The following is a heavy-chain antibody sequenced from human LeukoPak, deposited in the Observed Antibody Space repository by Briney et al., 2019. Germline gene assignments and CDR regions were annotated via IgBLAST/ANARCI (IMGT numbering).Heavy chain of an antibody. D-gene: IGHD2-2*01. CDR1: GYTFTSCG. Sequence: ASVKVSCKASGYTFTSCGMSWVRQAPGQGLEWMGWISAYNGNTNYAQKLQGRVTMTTDTSTSTAYMELRSLRSDDTAVYYCARNVVVPAATYYYYYYMDVWGKGTTVTVSS. V-gene: IGHV1-18*01. CDR2: ISAYNGNT. CDR3: ARNVVVPAATYYYYYYMDV. J-gene: IGHJ6*03.